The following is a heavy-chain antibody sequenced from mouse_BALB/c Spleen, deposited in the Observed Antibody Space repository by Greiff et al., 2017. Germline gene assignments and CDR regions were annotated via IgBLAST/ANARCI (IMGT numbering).Heavy chain of an antibody. CDR3: NGKYYGSSYEGAMDY. D-gene: IGHD1-1*01. CDR1: GFNIKDYY. J-gene: IGHJ4*01. V-gene: IGHV14-4*02. CDR2: IDPENGDT. Sequence: EVQLQESGAELVRSGASVKLSCTASGFNIKDYYMHWVQQRPEQGLEWIGWIDPENGDTEYAPKFQGKATMTADTSSNTAYLQLSSLTTEDTAVYYCNGKYYGSSYEGAMDYWGQGTSVTVSS.